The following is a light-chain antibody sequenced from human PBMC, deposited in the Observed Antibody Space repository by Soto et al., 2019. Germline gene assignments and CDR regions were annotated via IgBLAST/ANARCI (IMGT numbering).Light chain of an antibody. CDR1: SSDIGHYDY. Sequence: QSALAHPASVSGSPGQSITISCTGTSSDIGHYDYVSWYQQHPGKAPTLIIYHVTYRPSGVSNRYSGSKSGNSASLTISGLQADDEADYYCCSLPTSHTYVFGSGTKVSGL. CDR3: CSLPTSHTYV. V-gene: IGLV2-14*03. CDR2: HVT. J-gene: IGLJ1*01.